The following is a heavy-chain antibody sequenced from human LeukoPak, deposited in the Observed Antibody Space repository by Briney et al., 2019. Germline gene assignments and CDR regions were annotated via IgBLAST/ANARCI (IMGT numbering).Heavy chain of an antibody. V-gene: IGHV3-30*18. D-gene: IGHD5-12*01. CDR3: AKDQGAYDPVYYFDY. Sequence: GGSLRLSCAASGFTFNTYGMHWVRQAPGKGLEWVAIISYDGSNNYYADSVKGRFTISRDNSKNTLYLQMNSLRGEDTAVYYCAKDQGAYDPVYYFDYWGQGTLVTVSS. CDR2: ISYDGSNN. J-gene: IGHJ4*02. CDR1: GFTFNTYG.